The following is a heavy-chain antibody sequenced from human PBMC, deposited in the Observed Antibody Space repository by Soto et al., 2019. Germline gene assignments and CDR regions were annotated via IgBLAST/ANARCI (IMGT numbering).Heavy chain of an antibody. D-gene: IGHD3-22*01. V-gene: IGHV3-53*01. CDR3: ARASPDRAFDI. CDR2: IYSGGST. CDR1: GFTVSSNY. Sequence: GGSLRLSCAASGFTVSSNYMSWVRQAPGKGLEWVSVIYSGGSTYYADSVKGRFTISRDNSKNTLYLQMNSLRAEDTAVYYCARASPDRAFDIWGQGTMVTVSS. J-gene: IGHJ3*02.